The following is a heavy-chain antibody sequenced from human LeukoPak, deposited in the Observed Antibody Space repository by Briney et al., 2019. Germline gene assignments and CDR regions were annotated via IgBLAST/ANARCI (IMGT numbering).Heavy chain of an antibody. Sequence: GASVKVSCKASGGTFSSYAISWVRQAPGQGLELMGRIIPIFGTANYAQKFQGRVTITTDESTSTAYMELSSLRSEDTAVYYCARELSGSYFDAFDIWGQGTMVTVSS. CDR2: IIPIFGTA. D-gene: IGHD1-26*01. CDR1: GGTFSSYA. CDR3: ARELSGSYFDAFDI. V-gene: IGHV1-69*05. J-gene: IGHJ3*02.